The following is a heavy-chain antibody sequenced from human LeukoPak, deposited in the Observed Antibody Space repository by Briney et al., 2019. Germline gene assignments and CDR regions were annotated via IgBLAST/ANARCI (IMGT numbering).Heavy chain of an antibody. CDR1: GFTVNTNH. V-gene: IGHV3-30*02. D-gene: IGHD5-18*01. CDR3: AKMGYSYGQVGYYFDY. Sequence: GGSLRLSCAASGFTVNTNHMSWVRQAPGKGLEWVAFIRYDGSNKYYADSVKGRFTISRDNSKNTLYLQMNSLRAEDTAVYYCAKMGYSYGQVGYYFDYWGQGTLVTVSS. CDR2: IRYDGSNK. J-gene: IGHJ4*02.